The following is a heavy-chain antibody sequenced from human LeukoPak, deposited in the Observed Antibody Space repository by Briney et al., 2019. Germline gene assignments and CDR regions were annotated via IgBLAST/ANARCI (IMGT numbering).Heavy chain of an antibody. CDR2: MNPNSGNT. J-gene: IGHJ4*02. V-gene: IGHV1-18*01. Sequence: ASVKVSCKASGYTFTSYDINWVRQATGQGLEWMGWMNPNSGNTNYAQKLQGRVTMTTDTSTSTAYMELRSLRSDDTAVYYCARADRGSGSYYYWGQGTLVTVSS. D-gene: IGHD3-10*01. CDR3: ARADRGSGSYYY. CDR1: GYTFTSYD.